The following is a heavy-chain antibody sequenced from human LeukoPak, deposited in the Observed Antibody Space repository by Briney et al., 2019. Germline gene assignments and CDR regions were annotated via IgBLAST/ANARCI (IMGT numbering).Heavy chain of an antibody. CDR3: ARVSSRDYYDSHPLNYFDY. CDR2: ISSSSSYI. Sequence: GGSLRLSCAASGFTFSSYSMNWVRQAPGKGLEWVSSISSSSSYIYYADSVKGRFTISRDNAKNSLYLQMNSLRAEDTAVYYCARVSSRDYYDSHPLNYFDYWGQGTLVTVSS. CDR1: GFTFSSYS. V-gene: IGHV3-21*01. D-gene: IGHD3-22*01. J-gene: IGHJ4*02.